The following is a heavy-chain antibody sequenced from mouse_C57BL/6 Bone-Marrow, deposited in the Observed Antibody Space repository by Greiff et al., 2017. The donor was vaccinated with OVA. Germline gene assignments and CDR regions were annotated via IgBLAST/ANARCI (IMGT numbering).Heavy chain of an antibody. CDR3: ASPLDSSGFAY. Sequence: EVKVVESGGGLVQPGGSLSLSCAASGFTFTDYYMSWVRQPPGKALEWLGFIRNKANGYTTEYSASVKGRFTISRDNSQSILYLQMNALRAEDSATYYCASPLDSSGFAYWGQGTLVTVSA. CDR1: GFTFTDYY. CDR2: IRNKANGYTT. V-gene: IGHV7-3*01. D-gene: IGHD3-2*02. J-gene: IGHJ3*01.